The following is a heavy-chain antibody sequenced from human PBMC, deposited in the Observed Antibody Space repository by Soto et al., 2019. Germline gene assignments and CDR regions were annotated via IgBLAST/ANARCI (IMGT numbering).Heavy chain of an antibody. CDR2: IYYSGST. Sequence: QVQLQESGPGLVKPSETLSLTCTVSGGSISSYYWSWIRQPPGKGLEWIGYIYYSGSTNYNPSLKSRVTISVDTSKNQFSLNLSSVTAADTAVYYCARLGVSGDLEEGWFVPWGQGTLVTVSS. J-gene: IGHJ5*02. CDR3: ARLGVSGDLEEGWFVP. V-gene: IGHV4-59*08. CDR1: GGSISSYY. D-gene: IGHD4-17*01.